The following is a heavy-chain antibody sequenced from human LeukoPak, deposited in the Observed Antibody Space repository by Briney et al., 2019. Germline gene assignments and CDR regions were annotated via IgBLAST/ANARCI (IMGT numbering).Heavy chain of an antibody. D-gene: IGHD2-2*02. CDR3: ASRPYTYGYLDN. CDR2: IYTSGST. Sequence: SETLSHTCTLSSGSISRYYWSWIRQPAPKGLQWIGRIYTSGSTNYNPSLKSRVTISIDMSRNQFSLKLSSLTAADTAVYYCASRPYTYGYLDNWGPGSLVTVSS. V-gene: IGHV4-4*07. CDR1: SGSISRYY. J-gene: IGHJ4*02.